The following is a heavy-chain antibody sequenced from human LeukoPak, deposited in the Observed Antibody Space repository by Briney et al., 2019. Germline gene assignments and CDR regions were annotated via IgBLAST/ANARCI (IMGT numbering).Heavy chain of an antibody. D-gene: IGHD3-22*01. V-gene: IGHV4-34*01. CDR1: GGSFSGYY. CDR3: ARDPTVYYDSSPFDY. CDR2: IYYSGST. Sequence: SETLSLTCAVYGGSFSGYYWGWIRQPPGKGLEWIGSIYYSGSTYYNPSLKSRVTISVDTSKNQFSLKLSSVTAADTAVYYCARDPTVYYDSSPFDYWGQGTLVTVSS. J-gene: IGHJ4*02.